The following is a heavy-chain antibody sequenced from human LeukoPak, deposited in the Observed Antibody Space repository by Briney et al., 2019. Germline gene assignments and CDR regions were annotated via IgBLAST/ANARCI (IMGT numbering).Heavy chain of an antibody. CDR2: IRYDGSNK. J-gene: IGHJ4*02. CDR3: ARVGESPFGY. CDR1: GFTFSSYG. Sequence: QSGGSLRLSCAASGFTFSSYGMHWVRQAPGKGLEWVAFIRYDGSNKYYADSVKGRFTISRDNSKNTLYLQMNSLRAEDTAVYYCARVGESPFGYWGQGTLVTVSS. D-gene: IGHD3-10*01. V-gene: IGHV3-30*02.